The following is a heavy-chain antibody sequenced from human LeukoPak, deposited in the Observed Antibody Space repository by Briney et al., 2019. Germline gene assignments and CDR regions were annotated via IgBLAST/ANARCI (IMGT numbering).Heavy chain of an antibody. CDR1: GFTFSSYS. J-gene: IGHJ4*02. CDR2: ISSSSSYI. D-gene: IGHD6-19*01. V-gene: IGHV3-21*01. Sequence: GGALRLSCAASGFTFSSYSMNWVRQAPGKGLEWVSSISSSSSYIYYADSVKGRFTISRDNAKNSLYLQMNSLRAEDTAVYYCAKGYISGWYGTFDYWGQGTLVTVSS. CDR3: AKGYISGWYGTFDY.